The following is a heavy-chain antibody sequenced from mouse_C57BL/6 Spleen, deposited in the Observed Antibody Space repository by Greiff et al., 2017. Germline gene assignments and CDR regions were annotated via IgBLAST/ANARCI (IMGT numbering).Heavy chain of an antibody. V-gene: IGHV1-4*01. D-gene: IGHD3-2*02. CDR1: GYTFTSYT. Sequence: VQLQQSGAELARPGASVKMSCKASGYTFTSYTMHWVKQRPGQGLEWIGYINPSSGYTKYNQKLKDKATFTADKSSSTAYMQLSSLTSEDSAVYYCARGDSSGLIYAMDYWGQGTSVTVSS. CDR2: INPSSGYT. J-gene: IGHJ4*01. CDR3: ARGDSSGLIYAMDY.